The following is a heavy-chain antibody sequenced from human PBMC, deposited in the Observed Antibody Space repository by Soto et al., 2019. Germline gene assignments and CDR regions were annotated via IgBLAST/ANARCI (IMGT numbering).Heavy chain of an antibody. CDR2: ISGSGGST. CDR1: EFTFRSYW. V-gene: IGHV3-23*04. Sequence: EVQLVDSGGGLVQPGGSLRLSCAASEFTFRSYWMHWVRQSPGKGLVWVSRISGSGGSTYYADSVKGRFTISRDNSKNTLYLQMNSLRAEDTAVYYCAKVERRSWIQLWLAPWGQGTLVTVSS. CDR3: AKVERRSWIQLWLAP. J-gene: IGHJ5*02. D-gene: IGHD5-18*01.